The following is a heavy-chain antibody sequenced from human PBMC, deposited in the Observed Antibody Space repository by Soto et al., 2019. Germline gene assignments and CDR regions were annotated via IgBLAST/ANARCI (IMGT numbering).Heavy chain of an antibody. Sequence: QVQLQESGPGLVKPSETLSLTCTVSGGSINNYYWSWIRQPPGKGLEWIGYIYYSGNTNYNPSLKSRVTISVDTSENQFSLKLTSATAADTAVYYCARGCTFRTFDYWGQGTLVTVSS. CDR1: GGSINNYY. J-gene: IGHJ4*02. CDR2: IYYSGNT. V-gene: IGHV4-59*01. CDR3: ARGCTFRTFDY. D-gene: IGHD3-16*01.